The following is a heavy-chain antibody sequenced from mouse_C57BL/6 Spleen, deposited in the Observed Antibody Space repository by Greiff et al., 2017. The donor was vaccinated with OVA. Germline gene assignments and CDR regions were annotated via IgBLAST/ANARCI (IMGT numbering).Heavy chain of an antibody. CDR1: GFTFSDYG. Sequence: EVKLVESGGGLVKPGGSLKLSCAASGFTFSDYGMHWVRQAPEKGLHWVAYISSGSSTIYYADTVKGRFSISRDNAKNTLFLQMTSLRSEDTAMYYCARHGPWYFDVWGTGTTVTVSS. CDR2: ISSGSSTI. V-gene: IGHV5-17*01. CDR3: ARHGPWYFDV. J-gene: IGHJ1*03.